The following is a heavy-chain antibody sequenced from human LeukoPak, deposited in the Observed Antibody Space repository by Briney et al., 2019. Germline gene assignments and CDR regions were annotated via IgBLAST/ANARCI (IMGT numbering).Heavy chain of an antibody. CDR3: ARVREYSSSSWVDYYFDY. Sequence: GGSLRLSCAASGFTFDDYAMHWVRQAPGKGLEWVSVINWNGGSTGYADSVKGRFTISRDNAKNSLYLQMNSLRAEDTALYYCARVREYSSSSWVDYYFDYWGQGTLVTVSS. J-gene: IGHJ4*02. V-gene: IGHV3-20*04. CDR2: INWNGGST. CDR1: GFTFDDYA. D-gene: IGHD6-6*01.